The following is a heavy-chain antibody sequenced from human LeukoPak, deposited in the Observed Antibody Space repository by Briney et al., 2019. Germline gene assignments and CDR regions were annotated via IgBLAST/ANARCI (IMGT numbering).Heavy chain of an antibody. V-gene: IGHV3-74*01. J-gene: IGHJ4*02. Sequence: GGSLRLSCAASGFTFSTYWMHWVRQAPGKGLVWVSRMNNDGSSTNYADSVKGRFTISRDNAKNSLCLQMNSLRAEDTAVYYCARGNGGGYNRSSAVTVLDYWGQGTLVTVSS. CDR2: MNNDGSST. CDR3: ARGNGGGYNRSSAVTVLDY. D-gene: IGHD6-6*01. CDR1: GFTFSTYW.